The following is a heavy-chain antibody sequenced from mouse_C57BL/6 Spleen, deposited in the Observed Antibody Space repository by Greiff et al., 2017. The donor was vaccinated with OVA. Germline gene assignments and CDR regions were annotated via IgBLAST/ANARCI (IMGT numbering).Heavy chain of an antibody. CDR3: ARKYEGYGNYVWFAY. CDR2: ISSGSSTL. D-gene: IGHD2-10*02. CDR1: GFTFSDYG. V-gene: IGHV5-17*01. J-gene: IGHJ3*01. Sequence: EVKLMESGGGLVKPGGSLKLSCAASGFTFSDYGMHWVRQAPEKGLEWVAYISSGSSTLYYADTVKGRFTISRDNAKNTLFLQMTRLRSEDTAMYYCARKYEGYGNYVWFAYWGKGTLVTVSA.